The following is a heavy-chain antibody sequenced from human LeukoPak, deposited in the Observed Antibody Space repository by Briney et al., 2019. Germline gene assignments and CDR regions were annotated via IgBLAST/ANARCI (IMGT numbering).Heavy chain of an antibody. J-gene: IGHJ3*02. Sequence: GGSLTLSCAASGFDFSDYWMHWVRQAPAKGPVWVPRVNTDGDSTIYADFVEGRFTISRDNAKNTLYLRMRTLRAEDTAVYYCARTRGNAFDIWGLGTLVTVSS. V-gene: IGHV3-74*01. CDR3: ARTRGNAFDI. CDR1: GFDFSDYW. CDR2: VNTDGDST. D-gene: IGHD3-10*01.